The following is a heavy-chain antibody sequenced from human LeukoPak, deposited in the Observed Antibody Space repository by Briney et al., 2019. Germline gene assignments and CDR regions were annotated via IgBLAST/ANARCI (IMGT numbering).Heavy chain of an antibody. CDR3: ARIDYDSSGFLDY. V-gene: IGHV3-53*04. D-gene: IGHD3-22*01. J-gene: IGHJ4*02. CDR2: IYSGGST. Sequence: GGSLRLSCAASGFTVSSNFMSWVRQAPGKGLEWVSIIYSGGSTYYADSVKGRFTISRHNSMNTLYLQMNSLRAEDTAVYYCARIDYDSSGFLDYWGQGTLVTVSS. CDR1: GFTVSSNF.